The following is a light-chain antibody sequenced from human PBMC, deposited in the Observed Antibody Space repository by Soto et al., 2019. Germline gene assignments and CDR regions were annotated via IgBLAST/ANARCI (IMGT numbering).Light chain of an antibody. CDR2: DVS. V-gene: IGLV2-14*03. J-gene: IGLJ1*01. Sequence: QSVLTQPASVSGSPGQSITISCTGTSSDVGGYNYVSWYQHHPGKAPKLMIFDVSNRPSGVSNRFSGSKSGNTASLTISGLQPEDEADYYCSSYTPRHTRQIVFGTGTKVTV. CDR1: SSDVGGYNY. CDR3: SSYTPRHTRQIV.